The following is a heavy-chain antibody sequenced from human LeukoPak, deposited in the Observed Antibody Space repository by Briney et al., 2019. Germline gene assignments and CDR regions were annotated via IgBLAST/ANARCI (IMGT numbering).Heavy chain of an antibody. Sequence: GGSLRLSCAASGFTFSSYAMHWVRQAPGKGLEWVAVISYDGSNKYYADSVKGRFTISRDNAKNSLYLQMNSLRAEDTAVYYCARVRCSGGSCYVSRTLGAFDIWGQGTMVTVSS. CDR3: ARVRCSGGSCYVSRTLGAFDI. J-gene: IGHJ3*02. CDR2: ISYDGSNK. CDR1: GFTFSSYA. V-gene: IGHV3-30-3*01. D-gene: IGHD2-15*01.